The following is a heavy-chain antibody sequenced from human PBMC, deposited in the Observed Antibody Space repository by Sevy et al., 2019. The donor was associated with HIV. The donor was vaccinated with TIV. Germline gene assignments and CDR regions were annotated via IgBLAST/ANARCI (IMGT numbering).Heavy chain of an antibody. CDR1: GFTFSSYA. J-gene: IGHJ4*02. D-gene: IGHD6-19*01. CDR2: ISYDGSNK. CDR3: ARDPIKARHSSGWGTRLPPDY. V-gene: IGHV3-30-3*01. Sequence: GGSLRLSCAASGFTFSSYAMHWVRQAPGKGLEWVAVISYDGSNKYYADSVKGRFTISRDNSKNRLYLQMNSLRAEDTAVYYCARDPIKARHSSGWGTRLPPDYWGQGTLVTVSS.